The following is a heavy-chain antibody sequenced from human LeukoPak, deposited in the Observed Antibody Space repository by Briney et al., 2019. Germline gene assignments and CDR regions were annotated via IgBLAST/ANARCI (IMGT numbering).Heavy chain of an antibody. Sequence: GGSLRLSCAASELISFSSFGMHWVRQAPDKGLEWVAVIWYDGSHKYYEDSVKGRFTISRDNSKNTLYLQMNSLRAEDTAVYYCARGQADGDLGFYGMDVWGQGTTVTVSS. CDR2: IWYDGSHK. D-gene: IGHD4-17*01. CDR3: ARGQADGDLGFYGMDV. J-gene: IGHJ6*02. V-gene: IGHV3-33*01. CDR1: ELISFSSFG.